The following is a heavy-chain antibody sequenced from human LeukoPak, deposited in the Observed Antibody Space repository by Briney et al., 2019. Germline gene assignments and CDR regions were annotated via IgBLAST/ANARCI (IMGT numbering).Heavy chain of an antibody. CDR2: ISYDGSNK. Sequence: GGSLRLSCAASGFTFSSYGMHWVRQAPGKGLEWVAVISYDGSNKYYADSVKGRFTISRNNSKNTLYPQMNSPRAEDTAVYYCAKPPAYRSGWYLGNAFYIWGQGTMVTVSS. V-gene: IGHV3-30*18. J-gene: IGHJ3*02. CDR1: GFTFSSYG. D-gene: IGHD6-19*01. CDR3: AKPPAYRSGWYLGNAFYI.